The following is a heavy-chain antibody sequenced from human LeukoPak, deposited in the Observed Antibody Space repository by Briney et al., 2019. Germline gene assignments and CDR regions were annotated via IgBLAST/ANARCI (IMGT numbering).Heavy chain of an antibody. CDR3: ARDPMALGAVAKREALIF. D-gene: IGHD6-19*01. V-gene: IGHV4-30-2*01. CDR2: ISHSGGT. Sequence: SQTLSLTCTVSGGSISSADYYWTWIRQPPGKGLEWIGYISHSGGTYYNSSLLSRVTISSDTSKNQFFLTLASVTAADTAVYFCARDPMALGAVAKREALIFWGKGT. J-gene: IGHJ6*03. CDR1: GGSISSADYY.